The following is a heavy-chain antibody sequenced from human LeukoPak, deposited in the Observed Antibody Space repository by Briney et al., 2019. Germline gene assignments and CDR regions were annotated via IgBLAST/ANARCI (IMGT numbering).Heavy chain of an antibody. J-gene: IGHJ4*02. CDR3: ARDPGQYYDILTGYYTPSYFDY. D-gene: IGHD3-9*01. V-gene: IGHV1-18*01. CDR1: GYTFASYG. Sequence: ASVKVSCKASGYTFASYGINWVRQAPGQGLEWMGWISTYNADTNYAQKFQGRVTMTAETSTSTAYMELRSLRSDDTAIYYCARDPGQYYDILTGYYTPSYFDYWGQGTLVTVSS. CDR2: ISTYNADT.